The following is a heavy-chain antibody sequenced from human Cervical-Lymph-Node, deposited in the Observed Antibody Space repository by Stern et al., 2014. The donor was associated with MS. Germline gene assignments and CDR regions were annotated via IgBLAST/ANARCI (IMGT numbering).Heavy chain of an antibody. V-gene: IGHV1-69*01. D-gene: IGHD3-16*01. CDR2: IIPLFGTT. Sequence: QVQLVQSGAEVRKPGSSVKVSCKVSGGTFISDAFSWVRQAPGHRLEWVGWIIPLFGTTNYATELQGRVTVTADESTSTVYMELSSLRSKDTAVYYCAGGDKKFDYWGQGTLVTVSS. J-gene: IGHJ4*02. CDR3: AGGDKKFDY. CDR1: GGTFISDA.